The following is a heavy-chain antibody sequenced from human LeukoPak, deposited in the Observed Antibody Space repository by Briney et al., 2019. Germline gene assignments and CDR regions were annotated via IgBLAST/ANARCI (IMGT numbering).Heavy chain of an antibody. CDR3: ARGNRYGSYFDS. CDR2: IKKDGSEK. D-gene: IGHD5-18*01. CDR1: GFIFSGSW. Sequence: GGSLRLSCTASGFIFSGSWMAWIRQAPGKGLEWVAIIKKDGSEKYYVDSMKGRFTISRDNAKDSLYLQMNSLRVEDTAVYYCARGNRYGSYFDSWGQGTLVTVSS. V-gene: IGHV3-7*01. J-gene: IGHJ4*02.